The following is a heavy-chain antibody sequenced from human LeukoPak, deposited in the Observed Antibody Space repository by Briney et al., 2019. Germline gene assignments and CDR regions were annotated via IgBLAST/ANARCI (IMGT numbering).Heavy chain of an antibody. Sequence: GASVKVSCKASGYTFTSYGISWVRQAPGQGLEWMGWISAYNGSTNYAQKLQGRVTMTTGTSTSTAYMELRRLRSDATAVYYCARVVVVVAAATRESGRAPLNWFDPWGQGTLVTVYS. V-gene: IGHV1-18*01. D-gene: IGHD2-15*01. J-gene: IGHJ5*02. CDR3: ARVVVVVAAATRESGRAPLNWFDP. CDR1: GYTFTSYG. CDR2: ISAYNGST.